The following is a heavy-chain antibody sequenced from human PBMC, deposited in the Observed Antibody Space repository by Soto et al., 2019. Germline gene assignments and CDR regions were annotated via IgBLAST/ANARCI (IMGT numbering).Heavy chain of an antibody. CDR1: GCSISSYY. V-gene: IGHV4-59*01. CDR3: ARGFTGWYYFDY. Sequence: AETLSLTCTVSGCSISSYYWTWIRQPPGKGLEWIGYIYYSGITDYNPSLKNRVTITLDTSKKQFSLKLISVTAADTAVYYCARGFTGWYYFDYWGQGTLVTVSS. J-gene: IGHJ4*02. D-gene: IGHD6-19*01. CDR2: IYYSGIT.